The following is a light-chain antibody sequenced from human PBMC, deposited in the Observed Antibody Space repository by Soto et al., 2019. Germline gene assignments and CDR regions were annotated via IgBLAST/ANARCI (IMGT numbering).Light chain of an antibody. V-gene: IGKV1-5*01. J-gene: IGKJ1*01. CDR1: QSVNKW. CDR2: DAS. CDR3: QQYNSYSPWT. Sequence: DIQMNQSHSTLSASVGDRVTITCRASQSVNKWLAWFQQQPGKVPKLLIFDASTLQTGVPSRFCGGGSWTEFTLTISGMQPADFATYYCQQYNSYSPWTFGPGTKVDIK.